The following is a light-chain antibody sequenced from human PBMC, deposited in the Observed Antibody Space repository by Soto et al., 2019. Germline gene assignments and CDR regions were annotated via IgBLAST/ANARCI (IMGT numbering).Light chain of an antibody. CDR1: QSLISW. CDR2: DAS. CDR3: QQYISMGYT. Sequence: DIQMTQSPSTLSASVGDRVTITCRASQSLISWMAWYQQKPGKAPKLLIYDASNLESGVPSRFSGSGSGTEFTLTISSLQPDDSATYSCQQYISMGYTFGQGTKLEIK. V-gene: IGKV1-5*01. J-gene: IGKJ2*01.